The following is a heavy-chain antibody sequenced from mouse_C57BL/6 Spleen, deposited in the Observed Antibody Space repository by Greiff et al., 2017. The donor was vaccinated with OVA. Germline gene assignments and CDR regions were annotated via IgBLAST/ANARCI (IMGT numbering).Heavy chain of an antibody. V-gene: IGHV1-26*01. J-gene: IGHJ4*01. CDR2: INPNNGGT. Sequence: EVQLQQSGPELVKPGASVKISCKASGYTFTDYYMNWVKQSHGKSLEWIGDINPNNGGTSYNQKFKGKATLTVDKSSSTAYMELRSLTSEDSAVYYCARGSNYDRYYAMDYWGQGTSVTVSS. CDR3: ARGSNYDRYYAMDY. CDR1: GYTFTDYY. D-gene: IGHD2-5*01.